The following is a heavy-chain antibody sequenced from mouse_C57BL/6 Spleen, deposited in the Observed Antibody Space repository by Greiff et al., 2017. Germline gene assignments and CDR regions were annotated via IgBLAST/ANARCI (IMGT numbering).Heavy chain of an antibody. J-gene: IGHJ2*01. CDR1: GYTFTSYD. CDR2: IYPRDGST. CDR3: ARSGGNYPYYFDY. V-gene: IGHV1-85*01. Sequence: VQLVGSGPELVKPGASVKLSCKASGYTFTSYDINWVKQRPGQGLEWIGWIYPRDGSTKYNEKFKGKATLTVDTSSSTAYMELHSLTSEDSAVYFCARSGGNYPYYFDYWGQGTTLTVSS. D-gene: IGHD2-1*01.